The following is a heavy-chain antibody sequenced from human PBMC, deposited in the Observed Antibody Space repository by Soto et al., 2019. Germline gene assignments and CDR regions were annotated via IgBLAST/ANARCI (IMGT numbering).Heavy chain of an antibody. V-gene: IGHV3-30-3*01. Sequence: QVQLVESGGGVVQPGRSLRLSCAASGFTFSSYAMHWVRQAPGKGLEWVAVISYDGSNKYYADSVKGRFTISRDNSKNTLYLQMNSLRAEDTAVYYCARSVVYYGDYRYFDYWGQGTLVTVSS. CDR1: GFTFSSYA. CDR3: ARSVVYYGDYRYFDY. D-gene: IGHD4-17*01. CDR2: ISYDGSNK. J-gene: IGHJ4*02.